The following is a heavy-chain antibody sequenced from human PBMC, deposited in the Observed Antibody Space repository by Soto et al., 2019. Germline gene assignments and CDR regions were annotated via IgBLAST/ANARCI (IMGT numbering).Heavy chain of an antibody. D-gene: IGHD3-22*01. V-gene: IGHV3-49*03. J-gene: IGHJ5*02. CDR3: STNYYDSSGYDNWFDP. Sequence: GGSLRLSCTASGFTFGDYAISWLRQAPGKGLEWVGFIRSKAYGGTTHYAASVKGRFTISRDDSKSIAYLQMNSLKTEDTAVYYCSTNYYDSSGYDNWFDPWGQGTLVTVSS. CDR2: IRSKAYGGTT. CDR1: GFTFGDYA.